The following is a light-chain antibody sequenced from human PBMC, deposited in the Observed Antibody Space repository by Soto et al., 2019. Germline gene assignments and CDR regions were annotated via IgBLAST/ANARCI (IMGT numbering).Light chain of an antibody. J-gene: IGKJ4*01. CDR2: KAS. CDR3: QQYNSYPLT. V-gene: IGKV1-5*03. CDR1: QSSSSG. Sequence: DIQMTQSPSTLSASVGDRVTITCRAIQSSSSGLAWYQQKPGKAPKLLIYKASSLESGVPSRFSGSGSGTEFTLTISSLQPDDFATYYCQQYNSYPLTFGGGTKVEIK.